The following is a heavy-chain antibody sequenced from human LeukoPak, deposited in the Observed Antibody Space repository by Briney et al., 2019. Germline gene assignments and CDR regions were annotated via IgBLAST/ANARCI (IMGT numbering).Heavy chain of an antibody. D-gene: IGHD3-22*01. V-gene: IGHV5-51*01. CDR1: GYSFTSYW. CDR2: IYPGDSDT. Sequence: GESLKISCKGSGYSFTSYWIGWVRQMPGKGLEWMGIIYPGDSDTRYSPSFQGQVTISADKSISTAYLQWSSLKASDTAMYYCARDPGYYDSSGYYYAGWFDPWGQGTLVTVSS. CDR3: ARDPGYYDSSGYYYAGWFDP. J-gene: IGHJ5*02.